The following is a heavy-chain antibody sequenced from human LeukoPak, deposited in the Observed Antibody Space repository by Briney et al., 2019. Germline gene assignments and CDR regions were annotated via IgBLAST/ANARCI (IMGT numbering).Heavy chain of an antibody. V-gene: IGHV4-59*01. Sequence: KPSETLSLACTVSGGSISSYYWSWIRQPPGKGLEWIGYIYYSGSTNYNPSLKSRVTISVDTSKNQFSLKLSSVTAADTAVYYCARYHRGSYYFDYWGQGTLVTVSS. CDR1: GGSISSYY. J-gene: IGHJ4*02. CDR3: ARYHRGSYYFDY. D-gene: IGHD1-26*01. CDR2: IYYSGST.